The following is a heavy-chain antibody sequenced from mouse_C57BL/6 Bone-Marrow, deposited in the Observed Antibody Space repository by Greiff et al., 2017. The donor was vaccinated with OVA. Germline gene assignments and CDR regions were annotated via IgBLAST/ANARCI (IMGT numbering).Heavy chain of an antibody. J-gene: IGHJ3*01. V-gene: IGHV1-50*01. CDR2: IDPSDSYT. D-gene: IGHD1-1*01. CDR1: GYTFTSYW. Sequence: QVQLQQPGAELVKPGASVKLSCKASGYTFTSYWMQWVKQRPGQGLEWIGEIDPSDSYTNYNEKFKGKATMTVDTSSSTAYMQLSSLTSEDSAVYYCARASLYDYGRFAYWGQGTLVTVSA. CDR3: ARASLYDYGRFAY.